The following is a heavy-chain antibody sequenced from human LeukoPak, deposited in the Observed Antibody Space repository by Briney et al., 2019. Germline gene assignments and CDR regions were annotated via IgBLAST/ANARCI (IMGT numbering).Heavy chain of an antibody. CDR1: GGSISNNDYF. Sequence: PSETLTLTCTVSGGSISNNDYFWGWIRQPPGKGLEWIGSMNYGGSTHDNPSLKSRVTISVDTSKNQVSLKLSSVTAADTAVYYCARRVPGRSGNWFDPWGQGTLVTVSS. CDR2: MNYGGST. CDR3: ARRVPGRSGNWFDP. J-gene: IGHJ5*02. V-gene: IGHV4-39*01. D-gene: IGHD2-2*01.